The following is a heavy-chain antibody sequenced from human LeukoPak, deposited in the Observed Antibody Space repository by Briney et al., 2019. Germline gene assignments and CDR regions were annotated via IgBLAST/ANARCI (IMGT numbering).Heavy chain of an antibody. V-gene: IGHV3-23*01. J-gene: IGHJ5*02. CDR1: GFTFSSYA. CDR3: AKRCASATCSEGRWFAP. CDR2: ISGSGGST. Sequence: GGSVRLSCAASGFTFSSYAMIWVRQAPGKGLEWISYISGSGGSTYYEDSVKGRFTISRDNSKNTVYLQMNSLRADDTALYFFAKRCASATCSEGRWFAPWGHGILVTVSS. D-gene: IGHD3-10*02.